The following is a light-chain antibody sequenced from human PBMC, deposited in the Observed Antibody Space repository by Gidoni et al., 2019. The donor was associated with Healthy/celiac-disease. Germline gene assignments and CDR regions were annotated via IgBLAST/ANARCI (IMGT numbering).Light chain of an antibody. CDR3: QKYGSSPWT. CDR1: QSVSSSY. V-gene: IGKV3-20*01. Sequence: EILFTQSPGTLSLSPGERATLSCRASQSVSSSYLAWYQQKPGQAPRLLIYGASSRATGITDRFSGSGSGTDFTLTISRLEPEDFAVYYCQKYGSSPWTFGQGTKVEIK. J-gene: IGKJ1*01. CDR2: GAS.